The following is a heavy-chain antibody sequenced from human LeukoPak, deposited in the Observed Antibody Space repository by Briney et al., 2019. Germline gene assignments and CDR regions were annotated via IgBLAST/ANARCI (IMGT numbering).Heavy chain of an antibody. J-gene: IGHJ1*01. CDR2: ISGSSRHI. CDR1: GFTFSDYT. CDR3: ARGYCGGDCYGD. D-gene: IGHD2-21*02. V-gene: IGHV3-21*01. Sequence: GGSLRLSCAASGFTFSDYTMNWVRQAPGKGLEYVSSISGSSRHIYYADSVKGRLTISRDNTKSSLYLQMNSPRVEDMAVYYCARGYCGGDCYGDWGQGTLVTVSS.